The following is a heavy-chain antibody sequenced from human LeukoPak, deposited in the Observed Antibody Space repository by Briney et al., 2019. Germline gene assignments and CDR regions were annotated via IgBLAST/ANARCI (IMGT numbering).Heavy chain of an antibody. CDR3: ARDLGHYDILTGYYAGGPVDY. D-gene: IGHD3-9*01. CDR1: GGTFSSYA. CDR2: IIPILGIA. Sequence: GSSVKVSCKASGGTFSSYAISWVRQAPGQGLEWTGRIIPILGIANYAQKFQGRVTITADKSTSTAYMELSSLRSEDTAVYYCARDLGHYDILTGYYAGGPVDYWGQGTLVTVSS. J-gene: IGHJ4*02. V-gene: IGHV1-69*04.